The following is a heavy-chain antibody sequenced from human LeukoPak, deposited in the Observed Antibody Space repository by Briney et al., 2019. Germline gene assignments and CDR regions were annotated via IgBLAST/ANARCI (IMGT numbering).Heavy chain of an antibody. CDR2: INDDGSDT. CDR3: VRDNPRCCGVIPSNIDDY. Sequence: GGSLRLSCAASGFTFKLYWMHWVRQVPGKRPVWVSRINDDGSDTIYADSVRGRFTISRDDAKNTVYLQMNNLRAEDTAVYYCVRDNPRCCGVIPSNIDDYWGQGTLVTVSS. D-gene: IGHD2/OR15-2a*01. V-gene: IGHV3-74*01. J-gene: IGHJ4*02. CDR1: GFTFKLYW.